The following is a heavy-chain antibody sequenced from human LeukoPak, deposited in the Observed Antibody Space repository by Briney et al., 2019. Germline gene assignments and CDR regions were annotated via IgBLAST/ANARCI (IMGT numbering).Heavy chain of an antibody. J-gene: IGHJ5*02. CDR2: ISADGGGT. CDR3: TKGLGYVGH. Sequence: PGGSLRLSCAASGFTFSNWAITWVRQAPGMGLEWVSSISADGGGTYYADSVKGRFTVSRDNSKNTLYLDINSLKTEDTAVYYCTKGLGYVGHWGQGTLVTVSS. V-gene: IGHV3-23*01. CDR1: GFTFSNWA. D-gene: IGHD1-1*01.